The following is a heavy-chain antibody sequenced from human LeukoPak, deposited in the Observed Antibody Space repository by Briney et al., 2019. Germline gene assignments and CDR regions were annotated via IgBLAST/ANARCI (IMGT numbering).Heavy chain of an antibody. CDR3: ARHGGGDSYGMDV. V-gene: IGHV4-59*08. CDR1: GGSISSYY. CDR2: IYYSGST. Sequence: PSETLSLTCTVSGGSISSYYWSWIRQPPGKGLEWIGYIYYSGSTNYNPSLKSRVTISVDTSKNQFSLKLSSVTAADTAVYYCARHGGGDSYGMDVWGQGTTVTVSS. D-gene: IGHD2-21*02. J-gene: IGHJ6*02.